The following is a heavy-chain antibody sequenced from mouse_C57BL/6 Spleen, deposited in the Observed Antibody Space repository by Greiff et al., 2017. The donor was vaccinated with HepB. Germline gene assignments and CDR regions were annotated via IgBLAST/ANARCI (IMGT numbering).Heavy chain of an antibody. V-gene: IGHV1-80*01. J-gene: IGHJ2*01. Sequence: QVQLQQSGAELVKPGASVKISCKASGYAFSSYWMNWVKQRPGKGLEWIGQIYPGDGDTNYNGKFKGKATLTADKSSSTAYMQLSSLTSEDSAVYFCARYNYGSSYYFDYWGQGTTLTVPS. CDR1: GYAFSSYW. CDR2: IYPGDGDT. CDR3: ARYNYGSSYYFDY. D-gene: IGHD1-1*01.